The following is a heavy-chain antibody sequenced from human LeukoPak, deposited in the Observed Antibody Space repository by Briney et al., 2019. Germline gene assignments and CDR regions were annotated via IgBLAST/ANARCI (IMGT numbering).Heavy chain of an antibody. D-gene: IGHD3-22*01. CDR2: IYHSGST. CDR1: GYSISSGYY. CDR3: ASWDSSGYSPFDY. Sequence: SETLSLTCTVSGYSISSGYYWGWIRQPPGKGLEWIGSIYHSGSTYYNPSLKSRVTISVDTSKNQFSLKLSSVTAADTAVYYCASWDSSGYSPFDYWGQGTLVTVSS. J-gene: IGHJ4*02. V-gene: IGHV4-38-2*02.